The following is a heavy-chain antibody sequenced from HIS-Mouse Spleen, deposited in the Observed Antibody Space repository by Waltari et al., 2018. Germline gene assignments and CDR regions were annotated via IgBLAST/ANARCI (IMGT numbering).Heavy chain of an antibody. CDR3: AREIPYSSSWYDWYFDL. D-gene: IGHD6-13*01. CDR1: GGSISSSSYY. V-gene: IGHV4-39*07. J-gene: IGHJ2*01. Sequence: QLQLQESGPGLVKPSETLSLTCTVSGGSISSSSYYWGWIRQPPGKGLEWIGSIYYSGSTYYNQSLKSRVTISVETSKNQFSLKLSSVTAADTAVYYCAREIPYSSSWYDWYFDLWGRGTLVTVSS. CDR2: IYYSGST.